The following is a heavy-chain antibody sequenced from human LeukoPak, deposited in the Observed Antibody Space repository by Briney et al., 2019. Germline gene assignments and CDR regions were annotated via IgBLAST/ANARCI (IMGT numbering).Heavy chain of an antibody. Sequence: SETLSLTCTVSGGSISSGSYYWSWIRQPAGKGLEWIGRIYTSGSTNYSPSLKSRVTISVDTSKNQFSLKLSSVTAADTAVYYCARGIRAGHAFDIWGQGTMVTVSS. CDR1: GGSISSGSYY. CDR3: ARGIRAGHAFDI. J-gene: IGHJ3*02. CDR2: IYTSGST. V-gene: IGHV4-61*02.